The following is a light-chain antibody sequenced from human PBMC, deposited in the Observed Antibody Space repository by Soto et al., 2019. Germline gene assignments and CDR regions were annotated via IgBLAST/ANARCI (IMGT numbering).Light chain of an antibody. Sequence: DIQMTQSPSSLSASVGDTVTITCRASQSISSWLAWYQQKPGKAPKLLIYKASSLESGVPSRFSGSGSGTEFTLTISSLQPDDFATYYCQQDNSYSPTFGQGTKVDIK. V-gene: IGKV1-5*03. CDR2: KAS. CDR3: QQDNSYSPT. CDR1: QSISSW. J-gene: IGKJ1*01.